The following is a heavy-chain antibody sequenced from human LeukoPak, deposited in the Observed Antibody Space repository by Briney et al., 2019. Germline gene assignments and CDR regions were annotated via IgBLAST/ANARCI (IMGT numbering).Heavy chain of an antibody. CDR1: GFTFRSHT. CDR3: AKDFRIGYSAHFDY. D-gene: IGHD2-21*01. Sequence: GGSLRLSCVGSGFTFRSHTMSWVRQAPEKGLEFVSGIYGNGGTTYYADSVKGRYSISRDNSKNTLYLQMDSLRGEDTAVYYCAKDFRIGYSAHFDYWGQGALVTVSS. V-gene: IGHV3-23*01. CDR2: IYGNGGTT. J-gene: IGHJ4*02.